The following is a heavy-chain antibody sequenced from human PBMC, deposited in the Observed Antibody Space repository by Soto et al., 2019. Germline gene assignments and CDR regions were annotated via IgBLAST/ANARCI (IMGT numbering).Heavy chain of an antibody. CDR1: GQSLTSYA. J-gene: IGHJ6*02. CDR3: ASSSWAGNIFYYGMDV. Sequence: QVQLVQSGADVKQSGASVRVSCKASGQSLTSYAMHWVRQAPGQRLEWVGWINGGNGNTRYSPKFQDRVTITRDTSASTVYMEVSSLRSEDTAVYFCASSSWAGNIFYYGMDVWGQGTTVTVS. V-gene: IGHV1-3*01. D-gene: IGHD3-9*01. CDR2: INGGNGNT.